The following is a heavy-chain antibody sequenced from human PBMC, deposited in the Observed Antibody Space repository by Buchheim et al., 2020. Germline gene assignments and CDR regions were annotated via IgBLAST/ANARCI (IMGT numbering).Heavy chain of an antibody. J-gene: IGHJ6*02. CDR2: ISYDGSNK. Sequence: QVQLVESGGGVVQPGRSLRLSCAASGFTFSSSGMHWVRQAPGKGLEWVAVISYDGSNKYYADSVKGRFTISRDNSKTTLYLQMNSLRAEDTAVDYCAKEGSYYKGRGYYDGRDVWGQGTT. CDR1: GFTFSSSG. D-gene: IGHD1-26*01. CDR3: AKEGSYYKGRGYYDGRDV. V-gene: IGHV3-30*18.